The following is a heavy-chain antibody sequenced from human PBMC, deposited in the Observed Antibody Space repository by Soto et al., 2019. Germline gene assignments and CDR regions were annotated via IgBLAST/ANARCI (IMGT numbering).Heavy chain of an antibody. D-gene: IGHD6-13*01. J-gene: IGHJ4*02. CDR1: GFTFSSYG. CDR3: ARGDRHGYSSSSDY. V-gene: IGHV3-33*01. Sequence: QVQLVESGGGVVQPGTSLRLSCAVSGFTFSSYGMHWVRQAPGRGLEWVAVVWYDGTDKYYSDSVKGRFTISRDNSKNTLYLEMNSLRAEDTAVYYCARGDRHGYSSSSDYWGQGTLVTVSS. CDR2: VWYDGTDK.